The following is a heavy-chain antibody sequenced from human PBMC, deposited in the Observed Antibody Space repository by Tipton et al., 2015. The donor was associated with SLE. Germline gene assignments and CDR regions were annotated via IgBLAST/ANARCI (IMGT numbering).Heavy chain of an antibody. D-gene: IGHD2-21*01. V-gene: IGHV4-59*08. CDR3: ARIQIPRAFDI. Sequence: TLSLTCTVSGGSISSYYWSWIRQPPGKGLEWIGYIYYSGSTNYNPSLKSRVTISVDTSKNHFSLKLSSVTAADTAVYYCARIQIPRAFDIWGQGAMVTVSS. CDR2: IYYSGST. CDR1: GGSISSYY. J-gene: IGHJ3*02.